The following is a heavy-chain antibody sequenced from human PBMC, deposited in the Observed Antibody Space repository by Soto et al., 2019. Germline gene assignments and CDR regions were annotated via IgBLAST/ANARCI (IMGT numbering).Heavy chain of an antibody. CDR2: ISCYNGKT. J-gene: IGHJ6*02. V-gene: IGHV1-18*01. CDR1: GYSFTAYG. D-gene: IGHD3-3*01. Sequence: QVQVVQSGDEIKETGASVRVSCKTSGYSFTAYGISWVRQAPGQGLEWMGWISCYNGKTKYAQKAQGRVTMTTDTSRITAYMEVRSLRSDDTAIYYCARDAPPPELRFLEWHNYDYNGMDVWGQGTTVTVSS. CDR3: ARDAPPPELRFLEWHNYDYNGMDV.